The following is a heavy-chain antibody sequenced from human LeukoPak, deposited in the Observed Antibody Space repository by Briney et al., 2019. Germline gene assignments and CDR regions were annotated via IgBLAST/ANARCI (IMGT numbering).Heavy chain of an antibody. D-gene: IGHD1-26*01. Sequence: GGSLRLSCAASGFTFISYAMSWVRQAPGKGLERVSAISGSGGSTYYADSVKGRFTISRDNSKNTLYLQMNSLRAEDTAVYYCAKENHGTVGATTLIDYWGQGTLVTVSS. CDR3: AKENHGTVGATTLIDY. CDR1: GFTFISYA. CDR2: ISGSGGST. V-gene: IGHV3-23*01. J-gene: IGHJ4*02.